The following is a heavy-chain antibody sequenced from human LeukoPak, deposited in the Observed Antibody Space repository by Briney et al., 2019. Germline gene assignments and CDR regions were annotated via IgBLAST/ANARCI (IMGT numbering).Heavy chain of an antibody. CDR3: TREQIGYCSSTSCYVTDYYYYMDV. CDR2: IYTSGST. D-gene: IGHD2-2*01. CDR1: GGSISSYY. V-gene: IGHV4-4*07. Sequence: PPETLSLTCTVSGGSISSYYWSWIRQPAGKGLEWIGRIYTSGSTNYNPSLKSRVTMSVDTSKKQFSLKLSSVTAADTAVYYCTREQIGYCSSTSCYVTDYYYYMDVWGKGTTVTISS. J-gene: IGHJ6*03.